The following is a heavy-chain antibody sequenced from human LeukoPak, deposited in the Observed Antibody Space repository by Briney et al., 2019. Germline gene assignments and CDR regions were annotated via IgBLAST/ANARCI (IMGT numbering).Heavy chain of an antibody. Sequence: GGSLRLSCEGSAFIFSGHWMNWVRQTPGKGLEWVASIKEDGSERQYVDSVKGRFSISRDNTKGSLFLQLNSLRAEDTAVYYCARDALYGDSPLGDYWGQGTLVTVSS. CDR3: ARDALYGDSPLGDY. D-gene: IGHD4-17*01. V-gene: IGHV3-7*03. CDR2: IKEDGSER. J-gene: IGHJ4*02. CDR1: AFIFSGHW.